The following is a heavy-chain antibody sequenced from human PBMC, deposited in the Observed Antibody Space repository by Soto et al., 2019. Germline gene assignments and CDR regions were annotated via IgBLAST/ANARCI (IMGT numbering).Heavy chain of an antibody. CDR3: ARDPNRAARPGWFDP. J-gene: IGHJ5*02. V-gene: IGHV3-7*01. D-gene: IGHD6-6*01. CDR1: GFTFSSYW. CDR2: IKQDGSEK. Sequence: GGSLRLSCAASGFTFSSYWMSWVRQAPGKGLEWVANIKQDGSEKYYVDSVKGRFTISRDNAKNSLYLQMNSLRAEDTAVYYCARDPNRAARPGWFDPWGQGXLVTVYS.